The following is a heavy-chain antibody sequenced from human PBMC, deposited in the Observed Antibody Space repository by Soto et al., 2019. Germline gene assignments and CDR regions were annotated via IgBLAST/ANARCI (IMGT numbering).Heavy chain of an antibody. Sequence: PGGSLRLSCAASGFTFSSYGMHWVRQAPGKGLEWVAVISYDGSNKYYADSVKGRFTISRDNAKNSLYLQMNSLRAEDTAVYYCARESIWFGELSGWFDPWGQGTLVTVSS. CDR2: ISYDGSNK. CDR3: ARESIWFGELSGWFDP. J-gene: IGHJ5*02. CDR1: GFTFSSYG. D-gene: IGHD3-10*01. V-gene: IGHV3-30*03.